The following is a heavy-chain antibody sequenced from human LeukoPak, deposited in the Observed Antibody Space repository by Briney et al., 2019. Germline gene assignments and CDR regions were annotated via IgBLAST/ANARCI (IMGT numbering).Heavy chain of an antibody. CDR3: ARQGITFGGVIVYFDY. V-gene: IGHV4-39*01. CDR2: IYYSGST. CDR1: GGSISSSSYY. D-gene: IGHD3-16*02. J-gene: IGHJ4*02. Sequence: PSETLSLTCTVSGGSISSSSYYWGWIRQPPGKGLEWIGSIYYSGSTYYNPSLKSRVTISVDTSKNQFSLKLSSVTAADTAVYYCARQGITFGGVIVYFDYWGQGTLVTVSS.